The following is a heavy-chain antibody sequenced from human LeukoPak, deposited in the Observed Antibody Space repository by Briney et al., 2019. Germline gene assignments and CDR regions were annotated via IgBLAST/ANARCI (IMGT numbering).Heavy chain of an antibody. CDR1: GYTFTSYG. CDR3: ARALEQQLAPNWFDP. D-gene: IGHD6-13*01. CDR2: INPSGGST. V-gene: IGHV1-46*01. Sequence: ASVKVSCKASGYTFTSYGISWVRQAPGQGLEWMGIINPSGGSTSYAQKFQGRVTMTRDTSTSTVYMELSSLRSEDTAVYYCARALEQQLAPNWFDPWGQGTLVTVSS. J-gene: IGHJ5*02.